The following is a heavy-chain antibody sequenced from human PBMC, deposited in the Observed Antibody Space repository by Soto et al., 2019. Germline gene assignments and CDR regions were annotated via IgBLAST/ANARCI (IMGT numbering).Heavy chain of an antibody. CDR1: GFTFSGYG. Sequence: VGSLRLSCAASGFTFSGYGMHWVRQAPGKGLEWVAVISYDGSNKYYADSVKGRFTISRDNSKNTLYLQMNSLRAEDTAVYYCAKDADSGWPYYYYYGMDVWGPGTTVTVSS. CDR3: AKDADSGWPYYYYYGMDV. CDR2: ISYDGSNK. J-gene: IGHJ6*02. D-gene: IGHD6-19*01. V-gene: IGHV3-30*18.